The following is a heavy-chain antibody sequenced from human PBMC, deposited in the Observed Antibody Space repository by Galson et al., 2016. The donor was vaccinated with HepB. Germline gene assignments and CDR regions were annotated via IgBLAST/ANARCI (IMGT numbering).Heavy chain of an antibody. CDR1: GFTFSDYY. CDR3: AKDRWELVRGYDY. J-gene: IGHJ4*02. V-gene: IGHV3-11*05. CDR2: ISGSSAYT. D-gene: IGHD1-26*01. Sequence: SLRLSCAASGFTFSDYYMSWVRQAPGKGLEWVSDISGSSAYTNYADSVKGRVTISRDNAKKSLYLQLNSLRAEDTAVYYCAKDRWELVRGYDYWGQGTLVTVSS.